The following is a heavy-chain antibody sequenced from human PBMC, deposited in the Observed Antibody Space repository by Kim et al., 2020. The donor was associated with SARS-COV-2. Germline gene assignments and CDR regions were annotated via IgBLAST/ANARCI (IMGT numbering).Heavy chain of an antibody. CDR3: AGGGTMVRGAPLS. CDR2: INAGNGNT. D-gene: IGHD3-10*01. CDR1: GYTFTSYA. V-gene: IGHV1-3*01. Sequence: ASVKVSCKASGYTFTSYAMHWVRQAPGQRLEWMGWINAGNGNTKYSQKFQGRVTITRYTSASTAYMELSSLRSEDTAVYYCAGGGTMVRGAPLSWGQGTLVTVSS. J-gene: IGHJ4*02.